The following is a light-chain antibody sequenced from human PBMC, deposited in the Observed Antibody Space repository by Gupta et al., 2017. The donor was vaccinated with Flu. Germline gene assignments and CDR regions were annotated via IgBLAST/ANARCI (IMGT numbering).Light chain of an antibody. CDR1: QSVSSY. CDR3: QQRRSWPIT. Sequence: GESATLSCRASQSVSSYLAWYQQKPGQAPRLLIYDASNRATGIPARFSGSGSGTDFTLTISSLEPEDFAVYYCQQRRSWPITFGQGTRLEIK. V-gene: IGKV3-11*01. CDR2: DAS. J-gene: IGKJ5*01.